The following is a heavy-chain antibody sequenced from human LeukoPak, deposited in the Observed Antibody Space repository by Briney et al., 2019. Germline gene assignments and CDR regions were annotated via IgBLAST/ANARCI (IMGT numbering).Heavy chain of an antibody. V-gene: IGHV3-30*18. CDR3: AKLLYYYDSSQPY. CDR2: ISYDGSNK. D-gene: IGHD3-22*01. CDR1: GFTFSSYG. J-gene: IGHJ4*02. Sequence: GGSLRLSCAASGFTFSSYGMHWVRQAPGKGLEWVAVISYDGSNKYYADSVKGRFTISRDNSKNTLYLQMNSLRAEDTAVYYCAKLLYYYDSSQPYWGQGTLVTVSS.